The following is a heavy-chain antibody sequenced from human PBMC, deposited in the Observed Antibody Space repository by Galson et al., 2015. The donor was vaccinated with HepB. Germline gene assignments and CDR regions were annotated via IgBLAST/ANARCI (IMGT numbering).Heavy chain of an antibody. CDR3: AKEAVGGEPLFDY. V-gene: IGHV3-30*18. CDR1: GFTFSSYG. D-gene: IGHD1-26*01. CDR2: ISYDGSNK. J-gene: IGHJ4*02. Sequence: SLRLSCAASGFTFSSYGMHWVRQAPGKGLEWVAVISYDGSNKYYADSVKGRFTISRDNSKNTLYLQMNSLRAEDTAVYYCAKEAVGGEPLFDYWGQGTLVTVSS.